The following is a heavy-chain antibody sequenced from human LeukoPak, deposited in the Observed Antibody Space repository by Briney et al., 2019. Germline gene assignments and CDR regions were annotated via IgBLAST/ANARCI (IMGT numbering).Heavy chain of an antibody. CDR3: VRDHDSNSGAFHF. CDR2: ISSSSSYI. J-gene: IGHJ3*01. D-gene: IGHD6-6*01. V-gene: IGHV3-21*01. Sequence: PGGALRLSCVASVFTLSSYSMYCVRQAPGKGLEWVPFISSSSSYIYYADSVKGRFTISRDNAKNSLYLQMNSLRAEDTAVYYCVRDHDSNSGAFHFWGKGTMVTVSS. CDR1: VFTLSSYS.